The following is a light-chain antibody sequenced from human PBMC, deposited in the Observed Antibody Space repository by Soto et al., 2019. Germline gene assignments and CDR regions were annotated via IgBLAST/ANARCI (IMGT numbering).Light chain of an antibody. Sequence: QSVLTQPPSVSGAPGQRVTISCTGSSSNIGAGYDVHWYQQLPGTAPKLLIYGNSNRPSGVPDRFSGSKSGTSASLAITGLQAEDEADYYCQSYDSSLSGVVFGGGTKLPFL. J-gene: IGLJ2*01. V-gene: IGLV1-40*01. CDR3: QSYDSSLSGVV. CDR1: SSNIGAGYD. CDR2: GNS.